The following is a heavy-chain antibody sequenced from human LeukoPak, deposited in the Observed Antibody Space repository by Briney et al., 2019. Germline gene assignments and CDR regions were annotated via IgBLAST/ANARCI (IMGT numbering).Heavy chain of an antibody. V-gene: IGHV1-69*04. D-gene: IGHD3-22*01. Sequence: SVKVSCKASGGTFSSYAISWVRQAPGQGLEWMGRIIPILGIANYAQKFQSRVTITADKSTRTAYMELSSLRSEDTAVYYCASVVDYYDSSGDAFDIWGQGTMVTVSS. J-gene: IGHJ3*02. CDR3: ASVVDYYDSSGDAFDI. CDR1: GGTFSSYA. CDR2: IIPILGIA.